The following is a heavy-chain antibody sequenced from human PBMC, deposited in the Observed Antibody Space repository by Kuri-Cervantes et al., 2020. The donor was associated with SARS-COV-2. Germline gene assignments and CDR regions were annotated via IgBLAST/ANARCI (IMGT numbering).Heavy chain of an antibody. CDR3: ARGDIVVVPAARYNWFDP. V-gene: IGHV3-30*01. CDR2: ISHDGTNK. Sequence: GGSLRLSCAASGFTFTSFAIHWVRQAPGKGLEWVSVISHDGTNKYYADSVKGRFPISRDNSKNTLSLQMHSLRAEDTAVYYCARGDIVVVPAARYNWFDPWGQGTLVTVSS. J-gene: IGHJ5*02. CDR1: GFTFTSFA. D-gene: IGHD2-2*01.